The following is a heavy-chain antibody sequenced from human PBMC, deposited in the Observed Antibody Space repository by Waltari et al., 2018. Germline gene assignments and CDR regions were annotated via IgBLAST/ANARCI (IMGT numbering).Heavy chain of an antibody. J-gene: IGHJ3*02. Sequence: QVQLVQSGAEVKKPGSSVKVSCKASGGTFSSYAISWVRQAPGQGLEWMGGIIPIFGTANYAQKLQGRVTRTTDTSTSTAYMELRSLRSDDTAVYYGARGVPGDAFDIWGQGTMVTVSS. V-gene: IGHV1-69*05. CDR3: ARGVPGDAFDI. CDR2: IIPIFGTA. CDR1: GGTFSSYA.